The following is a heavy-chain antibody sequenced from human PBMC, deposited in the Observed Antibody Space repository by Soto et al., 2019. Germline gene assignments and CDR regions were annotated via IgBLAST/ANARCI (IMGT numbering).Heavy chain of an antibody. CDR1: NASISSSNW. J-gene: IGHJ3*02. D-gene: IGHD3-9*01. V-gene: IGHV4-4*02. Sequence: QVQLQESGPRLVKPSGTLSLTCVITNASISSSNWWSWVRQPPGKGLEWIGEIHHTGRTNYAPSLKSRVTMSIDKSNNRFSLRLTSLTAADTAVYYCVRDEAHYDILTGSSLGRAFDIWGQGTMVTVSS. CDR3: VRDEAHYDILTGSSLGRAFDI. CDR2: IHHTGRT.